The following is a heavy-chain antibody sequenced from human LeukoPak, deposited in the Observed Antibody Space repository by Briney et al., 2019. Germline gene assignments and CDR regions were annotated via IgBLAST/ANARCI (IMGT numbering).Heavy chain of an antibody. J-gene: IGHJ4*02. CDR2: ISSSGSTI. CDR3: ARGSGWRKSTYDY. D-gene: IGHD6-19*01. CDR1: GFTFSDYY. V-gene: IGHV3-11*01. Sequence: GGPLRLSCAASGFTFSDYYMSWIRQTPGKGLEWVSYISSSGSTIYYADSVRGRFTISRDNAKTSLYLQMNSLRAEDTAVHYCARGSGWRKSTYDYWGQGTLVTVSS.